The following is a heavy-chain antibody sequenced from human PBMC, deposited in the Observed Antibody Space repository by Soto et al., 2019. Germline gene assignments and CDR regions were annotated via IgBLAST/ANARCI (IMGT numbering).Heavy chain of an antibody. D-gene: IGHD5-18*01. V-gene: IGHV4-30-4*01. CDR3: ARIGYSYGAPEYYFDY. J-gene: IGHJ4*02. CDR1: GGSISSGDYY. Sequence: SETLSLTCTVSGGSISSGDYYWSWIRQPPGKGLEWIGYIYYSGSTYYNPSLKSRVTISVDTSKNQFSLKLSSVTAADTAVYYCARIGYSYGAPEYYFDYWGQGTLVTVSS. CDR2: IYYSGST.